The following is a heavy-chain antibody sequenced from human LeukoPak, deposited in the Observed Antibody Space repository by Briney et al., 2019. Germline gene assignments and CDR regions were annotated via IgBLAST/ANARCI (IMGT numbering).Heavy chain of an antibody. CDR1: GGSISSSEYF. CDR3: ASLPTNRYRTWFDP. J-gene: IGHJ5*02. CDR2: IYYSGST. Sequence: SEALSLTCTVSGGSISSSEYFWGWVRQPPGKGLEWIGNIYYSGSTYYNPSLKSRVTVSLDTSKNQFSLKLSSVTAADTAVYYCASLPTNRYRTWFDPWGQGTLVTVSS. D-gene: IGHD2-2*01. V-gene: IGHV4-39*01.